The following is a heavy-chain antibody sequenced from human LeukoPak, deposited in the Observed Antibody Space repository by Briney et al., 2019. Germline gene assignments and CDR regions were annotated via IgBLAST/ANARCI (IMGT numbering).Heavy chain of an antibody. CDR3: ARDGSDCGADY. CDR1: GFTFSSYE. J-gene: IGHJ4*02. D-gene: IGHD4-17*01. CDR2: ISSSGSTI. V-gene: IGHV3-48*03. Sequence: GGSLRLSCAASGFTFSSYEMNWVRQAPGKGLEWVSYISSSGSTIYYADSVKGRFTISRDNAKNSLYLQMNSLRAEDTAVYYCARDGSDCGADYWGQGTLVTVSS.